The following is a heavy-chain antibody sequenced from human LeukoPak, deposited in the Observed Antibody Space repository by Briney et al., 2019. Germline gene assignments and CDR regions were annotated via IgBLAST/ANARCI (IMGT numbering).Heavy chain of an antibody. Sequence: GGSLRLSCAASGFIFSSYGMHWVRQAPGKGLEWVAVISYDGSNKYYADSVKGRFTISRDNSKNTLYLQMNSLRAEDTAVYYCAKDRDGYFNWFDPWGQGTLVTVSS. V-gene: IGHV3-30*18. CDR1: GFIFSSYG. CDR3: AKDRDGYFNWFDP. CDR2: ISYDGSNK. D-gene: IGHD5-24*01. J-gene: IGHJ5*02.